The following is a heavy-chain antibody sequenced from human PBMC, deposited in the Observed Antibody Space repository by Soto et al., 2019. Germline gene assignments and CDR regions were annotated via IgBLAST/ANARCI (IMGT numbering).Heavy chain of an antibody. Sequence: GGSLRLSCAASGFNVSSNYMTWVRQAPGKGLEWVSVFYSGGRTYYADSVKGRFTISRDNSKNTLYLQMNSLRAEDTAVYYCGRDKTSYYDVSGIFDIWGQGTMVT. J-gene: IGHJ3*02. CDR3: GRDKTSYYDVSGIFDI. V-gene: IGHV3-53*01. CDR1: GFNVSSNY. D-gene: IGHD3-22*01. CDR2: FYSGGRT.